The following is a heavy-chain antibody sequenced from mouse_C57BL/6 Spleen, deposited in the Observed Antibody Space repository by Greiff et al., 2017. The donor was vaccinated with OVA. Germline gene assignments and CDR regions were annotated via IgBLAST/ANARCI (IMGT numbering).Heavy chain of an antibody. V-gene: IGHV1-5*01. Sequence: EVQLQESGTVLARPGASVKMSCKTSGYTFTSYWMHWVKQRPGQGLEWIGAIYPGNSDTSYNQKFKGKAKLTAVTSASTAYMELSSLTNEDSAVYYCTRYSGSSHYYAMDYWGQGTSVTVSS. J-gene: IGHJ4*01. CDR1: GYTFTSYW. CDR2: IYPGNSDT. CDR3: TRYSGSSHYYAMDY. D-gene: IGHD1-1*01.